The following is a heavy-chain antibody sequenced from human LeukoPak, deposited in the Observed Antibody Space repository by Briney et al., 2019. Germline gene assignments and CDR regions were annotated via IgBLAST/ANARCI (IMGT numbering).Heavy chain of an antibody. CDR2: ISGSGGST. CDR3: AKDARIVMKVVVRGARPYYFDY. V-gene: IGHV3-23*01. CDR1: GGSISSYY. J-gene: IGHJ4*02. Sequence: ETLSLTCTVSGGSISSYYWSWVRQAPGKGLEWVSSISGSGGSTYYADSMKGRFTISRDNSKNTLYLQMNSLRAEDTAVYYCAKDARIVMKVVVRGARPYYFDYWGQGTLVTVSS. D-gene: IGHD3-22*01.